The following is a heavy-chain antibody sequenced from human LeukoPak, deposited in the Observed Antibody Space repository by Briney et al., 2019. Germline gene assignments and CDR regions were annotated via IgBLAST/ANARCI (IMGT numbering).Heavy chain of an antibody. Sequence: GGSLRLSRAASGFTFDDYAMHWVRQAPGKGLEWVSGISWNSGSIGYADSVKGRFTISRDNAKNSLYLQMNSLRAEDTALYYCAKDRLYYDSRLGAFDIWGQGTMVTVSS. D-gene: IGHD3-22*01. J-gene: IGHJ3*02. CDR2: ISWNSGSI. CDR1: GFTFDDYA. V-gene: IGHV3-9*01. CDR3: AKDRLYYDSRLGAFDI.